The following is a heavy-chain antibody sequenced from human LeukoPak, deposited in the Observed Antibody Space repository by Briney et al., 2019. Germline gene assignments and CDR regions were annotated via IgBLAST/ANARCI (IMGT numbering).Heavy chain of an antibody. J-gene: IGHJ4*02. CDR2: IDPNSGGT. Sequence: ASVKVSCKASGYTFTGYYMHWVRQAPGQGLEWMGWIDPNSGGTNYAQKFQGRVTMTRDTSISTAYMELSRLRSDDTAVYYCASGLTSRPYGEYYFDYWGQGTLVTVSS. CDR1: GYTFTGYY. CDR3: ASGLTSRPYGEYYFDY. V-gene: IGHV1-2*02. D-gene: IGHD2-2*01.